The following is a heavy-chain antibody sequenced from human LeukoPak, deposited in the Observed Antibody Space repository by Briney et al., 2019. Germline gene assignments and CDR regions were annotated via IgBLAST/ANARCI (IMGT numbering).Heavy chain of an antibody. CDR2: ISPSGGST. J-gene: IGHJ5*01. V-gene: IGHV1-46*01. CDR3: ARASFPPWGSNGIIDWFDS. D-gene: IGHD2-8*01. CDR1: GYTFTSNY. Sequence: GASVKVSCNALGYTFTSNYMHWVRQAPGQGPEWMGVISPSGGSTTYAQKFQGRVTLTRDMSTSTDYLELSSLRSEDTAVYYCARASFPPWGSNGIIDWFDSWGQGTLVTVSS.